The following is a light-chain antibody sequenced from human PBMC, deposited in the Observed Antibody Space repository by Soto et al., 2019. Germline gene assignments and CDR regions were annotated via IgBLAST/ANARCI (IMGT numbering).Light chain of an antibody. Sequence: QSVLTQPPSVSAAPGQKVTISCSGSSSNIGNNYVSWYQQLPGTAPKLLIYETNQRPSGIPDRFSGSKSGTSATLGITGLQTGDEADYFCGTWDSSLSAHVFASGAKVTV. J-gene: IGLJ1*01. CDR1: SSNIGNNY. CDR3: GTWDSSLSAHV. V-gene: IGLV1-51*02. CDR2: ETN.